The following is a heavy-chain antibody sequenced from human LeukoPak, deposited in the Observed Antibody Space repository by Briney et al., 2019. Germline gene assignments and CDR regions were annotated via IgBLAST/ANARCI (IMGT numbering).Heavy chain of an antibody. CDR1: GGSISSGSYY. D-gene: IGHD6-13*01. J-gene: IGHJ6*03. CDR2: IYTSGST. Sequence: SQTLSLTCTVSGGSISSGSYYWSWIRQPAGKGLEWIGRIYTSGSTNYNPSLKRRVTISVDTSKNQFSLKLSSVTAADTAVYYCARSETYGSSHIDVWGKGTTVTVSS. CDR3: ARSETYGSSHIDV. V-gene: IGHV4-61*02.